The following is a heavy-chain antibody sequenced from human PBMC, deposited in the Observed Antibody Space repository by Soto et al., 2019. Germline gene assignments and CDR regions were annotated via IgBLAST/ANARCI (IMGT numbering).Heavy chain of an antibody. J-gene: IGHJ6*02. Sequence: SETLSLTCAVYGGSFSGYYWTWIRQPPGTGLEWIGEINHSGSTNYNPSLKSRVTISVDTSKNQFSLKLSSVTAADTAVYYCARHVPYCSDTSHCAYGMDVWGQGTTVT. CDR1: GGSFSGYY. D-gene: IGHD2-2*01. V-gene: IGHV4-34*01. CDR2: INHSGST. CDR3: ARHVPYCSDTSHCAYGMDV.